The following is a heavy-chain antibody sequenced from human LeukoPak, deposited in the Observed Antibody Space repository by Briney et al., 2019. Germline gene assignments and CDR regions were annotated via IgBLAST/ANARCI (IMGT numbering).Heavy chain of an antibody. CDR2: IYTSGST. J-gene: IGHJ6*03. CDR1: GGSISSGSYY. Sequence: PSETLSLTCTVSGGSISSGSYYWSWIRQPAGKGLEWIGRIYTSGSTNYNPSLKSRVTISVDTSKNQFSLKLSSVTAADTAVYYCARAPMFGEVYYYMDVWGKGTTVTISS. V-gene: IGHV4-61*02. CDR3: ARAPMFGEVYYYMDV. D-gene: IGHD3-10*02.